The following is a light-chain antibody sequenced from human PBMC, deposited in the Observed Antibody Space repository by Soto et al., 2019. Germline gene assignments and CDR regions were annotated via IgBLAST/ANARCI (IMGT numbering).Light chain of an antibody. J-gene: IGKJ1*01. Sequence: AIRMTQSPSSFSASTGDRVTITCRASQGISSYLAWYQQKPVKAPKLLXYAASTLQSGVPSRFSGSGSGTDFTLTISCLQSEDFATYYCQQYYSYPRTFGQGTKV. V-gene: IGKV1-8*01. CDR1: QGISSY. CDR3: QQYYSYPRT. CDR2: AAS.